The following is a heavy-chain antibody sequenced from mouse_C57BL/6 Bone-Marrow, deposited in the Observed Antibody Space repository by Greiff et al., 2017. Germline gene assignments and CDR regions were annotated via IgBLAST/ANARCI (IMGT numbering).Heavy chain of an antibody. CDR2: ISYDGSY. Sequence: EVKLVESGPGLVKPSQSLSLTCSVTGYSITSGYYWNWIRQFPGNQLEWMGYISYDGSYNYNPSLKIRISITRDTSKNQFFLKFNSVTTEDTATYYCARDDYDETFAYWGQGTLVTVSA. D-gene: IGHD2-4*01. CDR1: GYSITSGYY. CDR3: ARDDYDETFAY. V-gene: IGHV3-6*01. J-gene: IGHJ3*01.